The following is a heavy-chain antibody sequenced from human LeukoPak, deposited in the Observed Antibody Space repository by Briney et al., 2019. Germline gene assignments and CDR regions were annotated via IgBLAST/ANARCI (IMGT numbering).Heavy chain of an antibody. J-gene: IGHJ4*02. D-gene: IGHD6-13*01. CDR2: IYYSGST. Sequence: SETLSLTCTVSGGSISSYYWSWIRQPPGKGLEWIGYIYYSGSTNYKPSLKSRVTISVDTSKNQFSLKPTSVTAADTAVYYCARHLDIAASGTFDYWGQGTLVTVSS. CDR3: ARHLDIAASGTFDY. CDR1: GGSISSYY. V-gene: IGHV4-59*08.